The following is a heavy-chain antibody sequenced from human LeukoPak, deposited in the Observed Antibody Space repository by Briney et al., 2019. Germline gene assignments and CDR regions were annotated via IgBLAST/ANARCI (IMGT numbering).Heavy chain of an antibody. CDR2: INAYNGNT. V-gene: IGHV1-18*01. Sequence: ASVRVSCKASGYTFTNYGITWVRQAPGQGLDWMGWINAYNGNTNYAQKLQGRVTMTTDTSTSTAYMELRSLRSDDTAVYYCARDYYYDSSGYLDYWGQGTLVTVSS. D-gene: IGHD3-22*01. J-gene: IGHJ4*02. CDR3: ARDYYYDSSGYLDY. CDR1: GYTFTNYG.